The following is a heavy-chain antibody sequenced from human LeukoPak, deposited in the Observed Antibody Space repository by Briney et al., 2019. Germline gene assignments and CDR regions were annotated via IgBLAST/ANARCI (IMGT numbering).Heavy chain of an antibody. CDR1: GGSISSYY. Sequence: SETLSLTCTVSGGSISSYYWTWIRQSAGKGLEWIARINTSSSTNYYPSYRSRVIMSVNTSKNQFSLNLTSVTAADTAVYTRAREGCDPRWLDHWGQGTLVTVSS. CDR3: AREGCDPRWLDH. CDR2: INTSSST. D-gene: IGHD2-15*01. J-gene: IGHJ5*02. V-gene: IGHV4-4*07.